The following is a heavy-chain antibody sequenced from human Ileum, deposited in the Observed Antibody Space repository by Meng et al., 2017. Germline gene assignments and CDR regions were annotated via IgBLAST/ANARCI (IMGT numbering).Heavy chain of an antibody. J-gene: IGHJ3*02. CDR2: IIPSFGTA. CDR3: ARAHLYGAGDYSFDI. V-gene: IGHV1-69*05. CDR1: GGTFSSYA. D-gene: IGHD2-21*01. Sequence: SVKVSCKASGGTFSSYAISWVRQAPGQGLEWMGGIIPSFGTANYAQKFQGRVTITTDESTSTAYMELSSLRSEDTAVYYCARAHLYGAGDYSFDIWGQGTMVTVSS.